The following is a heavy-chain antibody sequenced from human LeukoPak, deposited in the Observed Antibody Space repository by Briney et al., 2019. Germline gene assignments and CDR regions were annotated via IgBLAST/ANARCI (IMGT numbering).Heavy chain of an antibody. CDR3: GARPDYYDSSGYLRDY. Sequence: PSETLSLTCAVYGGSFSGYYWSWIRQPPGKGLEWIGEINHSGSTNYNPSLKSRVAISVDTSKNQFSLKLSSVTAADTAVYYCGARPDYYDSSGYLRDYWGQGTLVTVSS. CDR2: INHSGST. J-gene: IGHJ4*02. V-gene: IGHV4-34*01. D-gene: IGHD3-22*01. CDR1: GGSFSGYY.